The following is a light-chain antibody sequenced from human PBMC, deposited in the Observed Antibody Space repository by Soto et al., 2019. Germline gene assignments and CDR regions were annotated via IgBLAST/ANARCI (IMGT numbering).Light chain of an antibody. CDR2: STN. Sequence: QTVVTQEPSFSVSPGGTVTLTCGLSSGSVSTSYYPSWYQQTPGQAPRTLIYSTNTRSSGVPDRFSGSILGNKAALTITGAQADDESDYLCALYVGSGTVVFGGGTQLTVL. V-gene: IGLV8-61*01. CDR3: ALYVGSGTVV. J-gene: IGLJ2*01. CDR1: SGSVSTSYY.